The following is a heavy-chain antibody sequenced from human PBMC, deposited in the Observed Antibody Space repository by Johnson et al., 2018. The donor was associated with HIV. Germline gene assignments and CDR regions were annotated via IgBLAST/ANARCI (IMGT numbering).Heavy chain of an antibody. CDR2: IKQDGSEK. V-gene: IGHV3-7*01. CDR3: ARANYYHN. CDR1: GFTFNNYW. D-gene: IGHD3-10*01. J-gene: IGHJ3*02. Sequence: VQLVESGGDLVQPGGSLRLSCAASGFTFNNYWMSWVRQAPGRGLEWVANIKQDGSEKFYVDSVKGRFTISRDNAENSLYLQMNSLRAEDTAVYYCARANYYHNWGQGTMVTVSS.